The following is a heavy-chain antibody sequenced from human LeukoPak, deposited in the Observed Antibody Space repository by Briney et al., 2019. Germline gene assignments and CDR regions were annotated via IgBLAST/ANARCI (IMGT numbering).Heavy chain of an antibody. D-gene: IGHD1-26*01. J-gene: IGHJ4*02. V-gene: IGHV3-23*01. Sequence: GGSLRLSCAASGFTFSSYAMTWVRQAPGKGLEWVSSITATGGISYADSVKGRFTISRDNSKSTLYLQMNSLRAEDTAVYYCAKEARGVGAFDYWGQGTLVTVSS. CDR1: GFTFSSYA. CDR3: AKEARGVGAFDY. CDR2: ITATGGI.